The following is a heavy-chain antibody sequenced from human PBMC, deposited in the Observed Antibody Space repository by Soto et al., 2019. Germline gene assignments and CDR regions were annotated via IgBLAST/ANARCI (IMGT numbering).Heavy chain of an antibody. J-gene: IGHJ5*02. Sequence: EVQLVESGGGLVQPGGSLRLSCAASGFTVSDNYMTWIRQAPGKGLEWVSVIYSGESTVYADSVKGRFTISRDSSQNTVYLQMNSLRDEETAVYYCARGESGGIYVSWGQGTLVTVSS. CDR3: ARGESGGIYVS. V-gene: IGHV3-66*01. CDR1: GFTVSDNY. D-gene: IGHD1-26*01. CDR2: IYSGEST.